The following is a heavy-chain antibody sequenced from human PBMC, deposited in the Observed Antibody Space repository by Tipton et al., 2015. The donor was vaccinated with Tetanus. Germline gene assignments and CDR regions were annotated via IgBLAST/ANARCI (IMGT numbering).Heavy chain of an antibody. D-gene: IGHD3-22*01. CDR2: IYHSGST. J-gene: IGHJ4*02. CDR3: ARGPRGSYYDSSGYSLHY. Sequence: TLSLTCAVSGGSISSSNWWSWVRQPPGKGLEWIGEIYHSGSTNYNPSLKSQVTISVDKSKNQFSLKLSSVTAADTAVYYCARGPRGSYYDSSGYSLHYWGQGTLVTVSS. V-gene: IGHV4-4*02. CDR1: GGSISSSNW.